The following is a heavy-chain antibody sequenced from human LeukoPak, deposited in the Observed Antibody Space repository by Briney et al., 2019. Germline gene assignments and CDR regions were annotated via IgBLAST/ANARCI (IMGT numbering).Heavy chain of an antibody. CDR3: AREGYGDYVAY. CDR1: GYSISSGYY. CDR2: IYHSGST. D-gene: IGHD4-17*01. V-gene: IGHV4-38-2*02. Sequence: PSETLSLTCTVSGYSISSGYYWGWIRQPPGKGLEWIGSIYHSGSTYYNPSLKSRVTISVDTSKNQFSLKLSSVTAADAAVYYCAREGYGDYVAYWGQGTLVTVSS. J-gene: IGHJ4*02.